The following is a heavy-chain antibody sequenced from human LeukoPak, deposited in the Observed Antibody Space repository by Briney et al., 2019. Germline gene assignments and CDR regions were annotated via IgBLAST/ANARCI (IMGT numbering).Heavy chain of an antibody. Sequence: GESLKISRKGSGYTFSSYWIGWVRQMPGKGLEWMGIIYPGDSDTRYSPSLQGQVTISVDTSIGTAYLQWSSLKASDTAIYYCARQNDFRLDYWGRGTLVTVSS. J-gene: IGHJ4*02. CDR3: ARQNDFRLDY. CDR1: GYTFSSYW. V-gene: IGHV5-51*01. D-gene: IGHD3-3*01. CDR2: IYPGDSDT.